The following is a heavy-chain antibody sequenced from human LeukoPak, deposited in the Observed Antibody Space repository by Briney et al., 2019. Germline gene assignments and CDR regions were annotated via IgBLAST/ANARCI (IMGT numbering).Heavy chain of an antibody. J-gene: IGHJ6*02. CDR3: ARVLGGSYYYYGMGV. D-gene: IGHD1-26*01. CDR1: GFTFSSYS. V-gene: IGHV3-21*01. CDR2: ISSSSSYI. Sequence: GGSLRLSCAASGFTFSSYSMHWVRQAPGKGLEWVSSISSSSSYIYYADTVKGRFTISRDNAKNSLYLQMNSLRAEDTAVYYCARVLGGSYYYYGMGVWGQGTTVTVSS.